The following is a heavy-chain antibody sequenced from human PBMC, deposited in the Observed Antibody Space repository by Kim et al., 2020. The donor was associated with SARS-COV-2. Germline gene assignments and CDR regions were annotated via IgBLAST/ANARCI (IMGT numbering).Heavy chain of an antibody. CDR1: GGSFSGYY. J-gene: IGHJ6*02. Sequence: SETLSLTCAVYGGSFSGYYWSWIRQPPGKGLEWIGEINHSGSTNYNPSLKSRVTISVDTSKNQFSLKLSSVTAADTAVYYCARTVRYCTNGVCYKGYYYYGMDVWGQGTTVTVSS. D-gene: IGHD2-8*01. CDR2: INHSGST. V-gene: IGHV4-34*01. CDR3: ARTVRYCTNGVCYKGYYYYGMDV.